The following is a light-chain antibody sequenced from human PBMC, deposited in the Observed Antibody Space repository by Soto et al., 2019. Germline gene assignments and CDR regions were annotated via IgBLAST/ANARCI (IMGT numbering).Light chain of an antibody. V-gene: IGLV2-23*01. Sequence: QSALTQPASVSGSPGQWITISCTGTSSDVGSYNLVSWYEQPPGKAPKLMIYEGSKRPSGVSNRFSGSKSGNTASLTISGLQAEDEADYYCCSYAGSSTLGVFGTGTKLTVL. CDR3: CSYAGSSTLGV. CDR1: SSDVGSYNL. CDR2: EGS. J-gene: IGLJ1*01.